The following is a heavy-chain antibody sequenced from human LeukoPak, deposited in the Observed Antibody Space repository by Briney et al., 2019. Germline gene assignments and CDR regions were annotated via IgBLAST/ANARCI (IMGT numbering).Heavy chain of an antibody. CDR1: GGSLSTYY. D-gene: IGHD3-10*01. CDR2: IYSTGTT. Sequence: SETLSLTCTVSGGSLSTYYWGWICQPPGKGLEWIGSIYSTGTTNYNPSLMSRVTMSVDTSKNQFSLKLSSVTAADTAVYYCARHKSPLPLHWGQGTLVTVSS. CDR3: ARHKSPLPLH. V-gene: IGHV4-39*01. J-gene: IGHJ4*02.